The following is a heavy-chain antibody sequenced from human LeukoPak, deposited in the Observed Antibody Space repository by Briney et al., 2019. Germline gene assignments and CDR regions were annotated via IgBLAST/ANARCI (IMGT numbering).Heavy chain of an antibody. Sequence: GGSLRLSCATSGFSFSSTSLNWVRQAPGKGLQYVSSIDTSSYTYYADSVKGRFTISRDNAKNSLYLQMNSLRAEDTSVYYCATESSGALDYWGQGTLVTVSS. V-gene: IGHV3-21*01. J-gene: IGHJ4*02. CDR1: GFSFSSTS. CDR2: IDTSSYT. CDR3: ATESSGALDY. D-gene: IGHD1-26*01.